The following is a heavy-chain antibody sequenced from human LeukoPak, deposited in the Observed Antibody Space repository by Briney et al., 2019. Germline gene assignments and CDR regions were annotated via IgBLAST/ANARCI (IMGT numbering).Heavy chain of an antibody. CDR2: VYTSGST. V-gene: IGHV4-4*07. J-gene: IGHJ4*02. Sequence: SETLSLTCTVSGDSISNYYWSWIRQPAGKGLEWIGYVYTSGSTSYNPSLKSRVTMSVDTSKNQFSLHLGSVTPADTAVYFCARRTWGSDFDYWGQGILVSVSS. D-gene: IGHD3-16*01. CDR3: ARRTWGSDFDY. CDR1: GDSISNYY.